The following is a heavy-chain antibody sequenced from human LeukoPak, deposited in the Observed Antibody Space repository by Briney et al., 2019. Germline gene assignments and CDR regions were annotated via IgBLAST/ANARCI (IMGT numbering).Heavy chain of an antibody. V-gene: IGHV1-46*01. D-gene: IGHD4-17*01. CDR1: GYTFTSYY. CDR3: ASSYGDYRRWFDP. Sequence: ASVKVSCKASGYTFTSYYMHWVRQAPGQGLEWMGIINPSGGSTSYAQKFQGRVTMTRDMSTSTVYMELSSLRSEDTAVYYCASSYGDYRRWFDPWGQGTLVTVSS. CDR2: INPSGGST. J-gene: IGHJ5*02.